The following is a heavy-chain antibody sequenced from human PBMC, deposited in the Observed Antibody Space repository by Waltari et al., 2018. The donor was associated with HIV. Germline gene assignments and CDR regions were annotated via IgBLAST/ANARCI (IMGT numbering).Heavy chain of an antibody. J-gene: IGHJ3*02. D-gene: IGHD5-12*01. V-gene: IGHV4-61*01. CDR3: ARGGDGYNLAHAFDI. CDR2: IYHSAST. Sequence: QVQLQESGPGLVKPSETLSLTCTVSGGSVSSKTSSWSWIRQPPGKGLEWIGYIYHSASTNYNPSLKSRVTISVDTSKNQFSLRLTSVTAADTAVYYCARGGDGYNLAHAFDIWGQGTMVTVSS. CDR1: GGSVSSKTSS.